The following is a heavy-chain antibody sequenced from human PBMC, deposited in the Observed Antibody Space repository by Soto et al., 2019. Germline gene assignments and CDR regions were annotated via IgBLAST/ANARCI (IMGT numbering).Heavy chain of an antibody. CDR3: ARRYGASFDY. CDR1: GDSISSSPHY. J-gene: IGHJ4*02. V-gene: IGHV4-39*07. D-gene: IGHD4-17*01. CDR2: IHNSGSS. Sequence: SETLSLTCTVSGDSISSSPHYWGWIRQPPGKGLEWIGSIHNSGSSYYNPSLKSRVTISVDTSKSQFSLKLSSVTAADTAVYYCARRYGASFDYWGQGTQVTVSS.